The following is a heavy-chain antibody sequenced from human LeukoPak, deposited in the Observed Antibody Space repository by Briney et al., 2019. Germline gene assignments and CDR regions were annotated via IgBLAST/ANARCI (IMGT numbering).Heavy chain of an antibody. D-gene: IGHD2-15*01. CDR3: AKSTAPCSRGSCYSALES. CDR1: GLSFRSYV. J-gene: IGHJ4*02. CDR2: LNTDGAWI. V-gene: IGHV3-23*01. Sequence: PGGSLRLSCAASGLSFRSYVMSWVRLAPGKGLEWVSCLNTDGAWIYYADSVKGRFTISRDNSENTLYLQMNSLRVEDTAIYYCAKSTAPCSRGSCYSALESWGQGTLVTVSS.